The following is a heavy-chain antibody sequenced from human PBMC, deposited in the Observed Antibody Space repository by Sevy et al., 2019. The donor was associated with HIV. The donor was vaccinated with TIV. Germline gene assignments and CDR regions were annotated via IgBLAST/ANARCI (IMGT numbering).Heavy chain of an antibody. Sequence: GGSLRLSCVASGFTFPIYSVVWVRRAPGKGLEWLTLISYDGINRYYADSVKGRFTISRDNSNNILYLQMTSLRVEDTALYFCARVAVEYCTNDCYHRFDHWGLGTLVTVSS. J-gene: IGHJ4*02. CDR1: GFTFPIYS. CDR3: ARVAVEYCTNDCYHRFDH. V-gene: IGHV3-30*04. CDR2: ISYDGINR. D-gene: IGHD2-8*01.